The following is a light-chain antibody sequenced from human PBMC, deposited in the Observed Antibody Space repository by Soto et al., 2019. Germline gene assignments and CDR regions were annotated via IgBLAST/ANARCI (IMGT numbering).Light chain of an antibody. CDR2: EVT. Sequence: QSALTQPASVSGSPGQSITISCTGSSSDVGGYNFVSWYQHHPDKAPKLILYEVTTPPSGVSSRSSGSKSGNTASLTISGLQADDEANYYCSSYTSSNTPYVFGTGTQLTVL. V-gene: IGLV2-14*01. CDR3: SSYTSSNTPYV. CDR1: SSDVGGYNF. J-gene: IGLJ1*01.